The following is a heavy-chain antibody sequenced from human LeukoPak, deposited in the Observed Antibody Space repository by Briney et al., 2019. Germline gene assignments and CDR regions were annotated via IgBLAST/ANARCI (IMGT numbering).Heavy chain of an antibody. D-gene: IGHD2-2*02. CDR2: ISGSGGST. CDR3: AKDCSLYGALDGFDP. V-gene: IGHV3-23*01. CDR1: GFTFSSYA. J-gene: IGHJ5*02. Sequence: GGSLRLSCAASGFTFSSYAMSWVRQAPGKGLEWVSAISGSGGSTYYADSVKGRFTISRDNSKNTLYLQMNGLRAEDTAVYYCAKDCSLYGALDGFDPWGQGTLVTVSS.